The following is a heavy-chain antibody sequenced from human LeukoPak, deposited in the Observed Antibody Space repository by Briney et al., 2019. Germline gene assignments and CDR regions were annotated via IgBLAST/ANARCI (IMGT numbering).Heavy chain of an antibody. CDR1: GFTFSNYA. J-gene: IGHJ5*02. D-gene: IGHD4-17*01. CDR3: AKAAYGDYVNWFDP. Sequence: GGSLRLSCAASGFTFSNYAMSWVRQAPGKGLDWVSGISDGGSSTSYADSVKGRFTISRDNSKNTLYLQVNSLRAEDTALYYCAKAAYGDYVNWFDPWGQGILVIVSS. CDR2: ISDGGSST. V-gene: IGHV3-23*01.